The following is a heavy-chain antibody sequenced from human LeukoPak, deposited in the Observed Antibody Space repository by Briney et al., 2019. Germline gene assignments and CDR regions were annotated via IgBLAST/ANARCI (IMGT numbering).Heavy chain of an antibody. CDR1: GFTFSDYY. Sequence: GGSLRLSCAASGFTFSDYYMSWIRQAPGKGLEWVSYISSGGGYTYYADSVKGRFTTSRDNAKNSLSLRLDSLRAEDTAVYYCARGHYDVLTSSYKWTPDYWGQGTLVTVSS. CDR2: ISSGGGYT. CDR3: ARGHYDVLTSSYKWTPDY. D-gene: IGHD3-9*01. V-gene: IGHV3-11*06. J-gene: IGHJ4*02.